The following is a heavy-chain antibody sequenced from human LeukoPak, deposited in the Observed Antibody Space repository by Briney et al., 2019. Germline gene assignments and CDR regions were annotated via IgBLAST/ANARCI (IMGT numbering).Heavy chain of an antibody. CDR3: ARQGRPDYYYYYMDV. J-gene: IGHJ6*03. V-gene: IGHV5-51*01. CDR1: GYSFTSYW. CDR2: IYPGDSDT. Sequence: GESLKISCKGSGYSFTSYWIGWVRQMPGKGLEWMGIIYPGDSDTRYSPSFQGQVTISADKSIRTAYLQWSSLKASDTAMYYCARQGRPDYYYYYMDVWGKGTTVTVSS.